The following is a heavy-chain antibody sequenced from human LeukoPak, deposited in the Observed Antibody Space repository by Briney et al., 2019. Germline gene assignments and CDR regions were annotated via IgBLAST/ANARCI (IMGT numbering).Heavy chain of an antibody. CDR1: GGSFSGYY. V-gene: IGHV4-34*01. CDR2: IYYGGSV. CDR3: ARAARYGDYSYYYYYYMDV. J-gene: IGHJ6*03. Sequence: SETLSLTCAVYGGSFSGYYWSWIRQPPGKGLEWIGSIYYGGSVYYNPSLKSRVTISVDTSKNQFSLKLSSVTAADTAVYYCARAARYGDYSYYYYYYMDVWGKGTTVTVSS. D-gene: IGHD4-17*01.